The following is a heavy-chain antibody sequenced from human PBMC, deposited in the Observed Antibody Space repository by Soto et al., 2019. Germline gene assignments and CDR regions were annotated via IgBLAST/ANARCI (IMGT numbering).Heavy chain of an antibody. J-gene: IGHJ3*02. V-gene: IGHV1-24*01. Sequence: ASVKVSCKVSGYTLTELSMHWVRQAPGKGLEWMGGFDPEDGETIYAQKFQGRVTMTEDTSTDTAYMELSSLRSEDTAVYYCATKVYYDSSGPDAFDIWGQGTMVTVSS. D-gene: IGHD3-22*01. CDR3: ATKVYYDSSGPDAFDI. CDR1: GYTLTELS. CDR2: FDPEDGET.